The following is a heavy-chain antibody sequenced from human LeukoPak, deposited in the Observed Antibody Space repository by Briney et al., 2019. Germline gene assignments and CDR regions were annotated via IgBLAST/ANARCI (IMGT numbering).Heavy chain of an antibody. CDR3: ARHSRFITMVRGVHFDP. D-gene: IGHD3-10*01. V-gene: IGHV4-34*01. CDR2: INHSGST. Sequence: PSETLSLTCAVYGGSFSGYYWSWIRQPPGKGLEWIGEINHSGSTNYNPSLKSRVTISVDTSKNQFSLKLSSVTAADTAVYYCARHSRFITMVRGVHFDPWGQGTLVTVSS. CDR1: GGSFSGYY. J-gene: IGHJ5*02.